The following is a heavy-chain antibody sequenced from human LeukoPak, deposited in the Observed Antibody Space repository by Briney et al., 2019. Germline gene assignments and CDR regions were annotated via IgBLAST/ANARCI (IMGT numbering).Heavy chain of an antibody. V-gene: IGHV4-61*02. CDR2: NYTSGST. J-gene: IGHJ5*02. CDR1: GGSLSSGSYY. Sequence: PSQTLSLTCTVSGGSLSSGSYYWSWIRQPAGKGLEWIGRNYTSGSTNYNPSLKSRVTISVDTSKNQFSLKLSSVTAADTAVYYCARHGSGVAAAGTLGWFDPWGQGTLVTVSS. D-gene: IGHD6-13*01. CDR3: ARHGSGVAAAGTLGWFDP.